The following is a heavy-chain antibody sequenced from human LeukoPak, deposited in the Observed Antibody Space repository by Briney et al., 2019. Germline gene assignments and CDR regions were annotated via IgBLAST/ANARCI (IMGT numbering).Heavy chain of an antibody. D-gene: IGHD6-19*01. CDR3: ATVPSIAVAGPYFDY. Sequence: GASVKVSCKVSGYTLTELSMHWVRQAPGKGLEWMGGFDPEDGETIYAQKFQGRVTMTGDTSTDTAYMELSSLRSEDTAVYYCATVPSIAVAGPYFDYWGQGTLVTVSS. J-gene: IGHJ4*02. V-gene: IGHV1-24*01. CDR2: FDPEDGET. CDR1: GYTLTELS.